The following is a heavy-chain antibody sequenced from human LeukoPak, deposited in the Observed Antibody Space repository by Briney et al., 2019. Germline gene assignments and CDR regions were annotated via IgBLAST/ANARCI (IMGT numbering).Heavy chain of an antibody. CDR1: GGSISGYY. CDR3: ARRLGGSGSYYY. V-gene: IGHV4-39*01. Sequence: PSETLSLTCTVSGGSISGYYWGWIRQPPGKGLEWIGSIYYSGSTYYNPSLKSRVTISVDTSKNQFSLKLRSVTAADTAVYYCARRLGGSGSYYYWGQGTLVTVSS. CDR2: IYYSGST. J-gene: IGHJ4*02. D-gene: IGHD3-10*01.